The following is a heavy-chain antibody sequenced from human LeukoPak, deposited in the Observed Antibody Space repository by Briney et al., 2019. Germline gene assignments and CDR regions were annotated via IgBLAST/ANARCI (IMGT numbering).Heavy chain of an antibody. D-gene: IGHD4-23*01. J-gene: IGHJ4*02. CDR1: GGSFSGYY. Sequence: SETLSLTCAVYGGSFSGYYWSWIRQPPGKGLEWIGEINHSGSTNYNPSLKSRVTISVDTSKNQFSLKLSSVTAADTAVYYCARRRSLHGGNRYWGQGTLVTVSS. V-gene: IGHV4-34*01. CDR2: INHSGST. CDR3: ARRRSLHGGNRY.